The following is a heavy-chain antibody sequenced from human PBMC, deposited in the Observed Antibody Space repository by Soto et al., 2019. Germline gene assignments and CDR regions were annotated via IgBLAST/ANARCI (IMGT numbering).Heavy chain of an antibody. CDR2: ISYDGSNK. CDR1: GFTFSSYG. Sequence: QVQLVESGGGVVQPGRSLRLSCAASGFTFSSYGMHWVRQAPGKGLEWVAVISYDGSNKYYADSVKGRFTISRDNSKNTLYLQMNSLRAEDTAVYYCAKDLVGYSSGWYVPLDVW. CDR3: AKDLVGYSSGWYVPLDV. V-gene: IGHV3-30*18. D-gene: IGHD6-19*01. J-gene: IGHJ6*01.